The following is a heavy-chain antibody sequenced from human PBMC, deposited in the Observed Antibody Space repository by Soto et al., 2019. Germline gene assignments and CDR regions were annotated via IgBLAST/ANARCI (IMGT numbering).Heavy chain of an antibody. CDR1: GYTFTTYA. D-gene: IGHD6-13*01. CDR3: ARDAAAGLNDY. J-gene: IGHJ4*02. Sequence: GASVKVSCKASGYTFTTYAMHWVRQAPGQRLEWMGWINAGNGNTKYSQKFQGRVTMTTDTSTSTAYMEVRSLRSDDTAVYYCARDAAAGLNDYWGQGTLVTVSS. V-gene: IGHV1-3*01. CDR2: INAGNGNT.